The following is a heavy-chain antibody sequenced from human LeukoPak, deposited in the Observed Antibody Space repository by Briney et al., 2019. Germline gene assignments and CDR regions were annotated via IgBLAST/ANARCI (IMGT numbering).Heavy chain of an antibody. D-gene: IGHD3-10*01. CDR2: IHHGGST. J-gene: IGHJ5*02. CDR3: AGVLRGSGTYDWFDP. CDR1: GGSISCSF. V-gene: IGHV4-59*01. Sequence: SATRTLASTVSGGSISCSFWSWIRQPPGKGMGWLGYIHHGGSTTYNPSLKSRVTISVDTSKNQFSLKLSSVTAADTAVYYCAGVLRGSGTYDWFDPCGQGTLVTVSS.